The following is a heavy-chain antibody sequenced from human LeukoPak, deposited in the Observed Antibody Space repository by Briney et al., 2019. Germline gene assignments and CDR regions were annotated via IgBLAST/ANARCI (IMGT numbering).Heavy chain of an antibody. CDR3: ARSICTATACPLGY. CDR2: ISAYNGNT. V-gene: IGHV1-18*01. Sequence: ASVKVSCKASGYTFTSYDITWVRQAPGQGLEWMGRISAYNGNTNYAQKLQGRVTMTTDTSTSTASMEVRSLRYDDTALYFCARSICTATACPLGYWGQGTLVTVSS. J-gene: IGHJ4*02. CDR1: GYTFTSYD. D-gene: IGHD2-15*01.